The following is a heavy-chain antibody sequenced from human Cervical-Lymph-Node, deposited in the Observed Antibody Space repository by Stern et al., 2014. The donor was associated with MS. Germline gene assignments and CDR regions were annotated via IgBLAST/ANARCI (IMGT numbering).Heavy chain of an antibody. V-gene: IGHV1-2*06. CDR3: ARGTYFDYYYYGMDV. D-gene: IGHD3-9*01. J-gene: IGHJ6*02. CDR1: GYTFTGNY. Sequence: VQLVESGAEVKKPGASVKVSCKASGYTFTGNYMHWVRQAPGQGLEWMGRSNPNSGGTKDAQKFQGRVSMARDTSISTAYMELSRLRSDDTAVYYCARGTYFDYYYYGMDVWGQGTTVTVSS. CDR2: SNPNSGGT.